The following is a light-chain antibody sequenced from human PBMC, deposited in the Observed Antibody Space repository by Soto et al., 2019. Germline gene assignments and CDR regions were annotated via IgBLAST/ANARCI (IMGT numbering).Light chain of an antibody. J-gene: IGKJ3*01. CDR2: AVS. CDR3: QQSYSFPET. V-gene: IGKV1-12*01. Sequence: DIQMTQSPSSVSASVGDRVTITCRASQGVSTWLAWYQQKPGKAPKLLIHAVSRLHSGAPSRFSGSGSGTDFTLTIPGLQPEDFATYYCQQSYSFPETFGPGTKVEI. CDR1: QGVSTW.